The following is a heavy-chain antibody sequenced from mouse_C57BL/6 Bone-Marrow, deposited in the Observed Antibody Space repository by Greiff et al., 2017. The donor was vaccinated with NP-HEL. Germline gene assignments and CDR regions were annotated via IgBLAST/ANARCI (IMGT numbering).Heavy chain of an antibody. CDR1: GFNIKDDY. CDR2: IDPENGDT. J-gene: IGHJ3*01. V-gene: IGHV14-4*01. CDR3: TEGYYGNYDFAY. D-gene: IGHD2-1*01. Sequence: VQLQQSGAELVRPGASVKLSCTASGFNIKDDYMHWVKQRPEQGLEWIGWIDPENGDTEYASKFQGKATITADTSSNTAYLQLSSLPSEDTAVYYCTEGYYGNYDFAYWGQGTLVTVSA.